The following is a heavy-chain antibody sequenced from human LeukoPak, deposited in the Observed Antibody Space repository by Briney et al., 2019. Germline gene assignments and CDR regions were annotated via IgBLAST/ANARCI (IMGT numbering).Heavy chain of an antibody. CDR1: GDSISRGTYY. D-gene: IGHD2/OR15-2a*01. CDR3: ARDSNFYAVSHDKAEDF. Sequence: SQTLSLTCTVTGDSISRGTYYWTWVRQPAGKGLEWIGRVFRSGSTYYNPSLKSRVTISTDTSNNQFSLHLRSVTAADTAVYYCARDSNFYAVSHDKAEDFWGQGTLVTVSS. J-gene: IGHJ4*02. CDR2: VFRSGST. V-gene: IGHV4-61*02.